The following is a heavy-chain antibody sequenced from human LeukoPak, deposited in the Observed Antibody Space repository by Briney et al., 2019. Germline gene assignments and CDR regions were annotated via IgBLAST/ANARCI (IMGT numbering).Heavy chain of an antibody. J-gene: IGHJ4*02. Sequence: GASVKVSCKASGYTFINYYMHWVRQAPGQGLEWMGIISTSAGRTSYAQKFQGRVTMTRDTSTSTVYMELSSLRSEDTAVYYCARELTGSCSGGTCYSYVSWGQGTLVTVSS. CDR3: ARELTGSCSGGTCYSYVS. CDR1: GYTFINYY. CDR2: ISTSAGRT. V-gene: IGHV1-46*01. D-gene: IGHD2-15*01.